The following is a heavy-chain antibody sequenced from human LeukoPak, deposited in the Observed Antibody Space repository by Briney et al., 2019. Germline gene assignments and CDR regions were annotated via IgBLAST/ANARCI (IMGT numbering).Heavy chain of an antibody. V-gene: IGHV4-4*09. CDR2: IYTSGST. J-gene: IGHJ6*03. Sequence: SETLSLTCTVSGGSISSYYWSWIRQPPGKGLEWIGYIYTSGSTNYNPSLKSRVTISVDTSKNQFSLKLSSVTAAATAVYYCARLDSGSYYLDYYYMDVWGKGTTVTVSS. CDR3: ARLDSGSYYLDYYYMDV. CDR1: GGSISSYY. D-gene: IGHD1-26*01.